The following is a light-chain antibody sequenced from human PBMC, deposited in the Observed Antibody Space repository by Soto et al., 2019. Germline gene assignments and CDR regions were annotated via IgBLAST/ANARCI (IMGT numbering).Light chain of an antibody. Sequence: DIQMTQSPSSLSASVGDRVTITCRASQSISRFLNWYQQKVGKAPKLLIYDASSLQSGVPSRFSGSGSGTDFTLTISSLQPEDFATYYCQQSYSTPQTFGRGTKVDIK. CDR2: DAS. J-gene: IGKJ1*01. CDR1: QSISRF. V-gene: IGKV1-39*01. CDR3: QQSYSTPQT.